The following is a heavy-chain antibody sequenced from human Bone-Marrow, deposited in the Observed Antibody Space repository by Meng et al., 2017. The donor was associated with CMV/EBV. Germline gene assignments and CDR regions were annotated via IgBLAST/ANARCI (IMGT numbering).Heavy chain of an antibody. CDR2: IKSKTDGGTT. V-gene: IGHV3-15*01. D-gene: IGHD2-2*01. J-gene: IGHJ6*02. CDR1: GFTFSNAW. CDR3: TSHIVVVPAARLGNYYGMDV. Sequence: GESLKISCAASGFTFSNAWMSWVRQAPGKGLEWVGRIKSKTDGGTTDYAAPVKGRFTISRDDSKNTLYLQMNSLKTEDTAVYYCTSHIVVVPAARLGNYYGMDVWGQGTTVTVSS.